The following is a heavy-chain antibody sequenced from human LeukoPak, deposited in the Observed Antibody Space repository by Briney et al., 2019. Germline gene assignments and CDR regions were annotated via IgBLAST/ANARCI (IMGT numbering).Heavy chain of an antibody. CDR1: GGSISSSSYY. V-gene: IGHV4-39*07. CDR2: IYTSGST. CDR3: ARDFPDAYYYYYYMDV. J-gene: IGHJ6*03. Sequence: SETLSLTCTVSGGSISSSSYYWGWIRQPPGKGLEWIGRIYTSGSTNYNPPLKSRVTMSVDTSKNQFSLKLSSVTAADTAVYYCARDFPDAYYYYYYMDVWGKGTTVTVSS.